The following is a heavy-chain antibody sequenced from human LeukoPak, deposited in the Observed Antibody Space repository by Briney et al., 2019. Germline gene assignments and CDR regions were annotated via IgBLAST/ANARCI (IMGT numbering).Heavy chain of an antibody. CDR1: GYTLTELS. Sequence: ASVKVSCKVSGYTLTELSMHWVRQAPGKGLEWMGGFGPEDGETIYAQKFQGRVTMTEDTSTDTAYMELSSLRSEDTAVYYSATDLGYSIVGATPFDYWGQGTLVTVSS. D-gene: IGHD1-26*01. CDR3: ATDLGYSIVGATPFDY. V-gene: IGHV1-24*01. J-gene: IGHJ4*02. CDR2: FGPEDGET.